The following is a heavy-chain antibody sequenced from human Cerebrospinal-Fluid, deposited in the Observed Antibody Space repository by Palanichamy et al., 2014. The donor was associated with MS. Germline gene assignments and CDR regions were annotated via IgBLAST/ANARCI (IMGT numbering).Heavy chain of an antibody. V-gene: IGHV3-30-3*01. CDR3: ARDRNPWGTMDYYKYYGMEV. D-gene: IGHD1-14*01. J-gene: IGHJ6*02. CDR2: LSYDGTYE. CDR1: GFSFSSYA. Sequence: QLVEVWGRAWVQPGRSLRLSCAASGFSFSSYAMHRVRQAPGKGLEWVALLSYDGTYEYYADSVKGRFTISRDNSKNTLYLQMNSLRAEDTAVYHCARDRNPWGTMDYYKYYGMEVWGQGTTVTVSS.